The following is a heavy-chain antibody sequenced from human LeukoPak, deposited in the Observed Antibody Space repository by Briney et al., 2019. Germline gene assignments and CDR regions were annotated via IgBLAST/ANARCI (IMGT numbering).Heavy chain of an antibody. V-gene: IGHV3-48*03. CDR1: GFTFSSYE. D-gene: IGHD2-2*01. CDR3: AREVHEYQLLNNWFDP. CDR2: ISSSGTTI. J-gene: IGHJ5*02. Sequence: PGGSLRLSCAASGFTFSSYEMNWVRQAPGKGLEWVSYISSSGTTIYYADSVKGRFTISRDNAKNSLYLQMNSLRAEDTAVYYCAREVHEYQLLNNWFDPWGQGTLVTVSS.